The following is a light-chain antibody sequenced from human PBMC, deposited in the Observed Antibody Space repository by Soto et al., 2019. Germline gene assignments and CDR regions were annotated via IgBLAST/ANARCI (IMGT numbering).Light chain of an antibody. CDR3: SSYTSSSTYV. V-gene: IGLV2-14*01. CDR1: SSDVGGYNY. Sequence: QSALTQPASVSGSPGQSITISCTGTSSDVGGYNYVSWYQQHPGKAPKLMIYDVSNRPSGVSNRFSGSKSGNTASLTISGLAADDEADYYCSSYTSSSTYVFGTGTKVTVL. CDR2: DVS. J-gene: IGLJ1*01.